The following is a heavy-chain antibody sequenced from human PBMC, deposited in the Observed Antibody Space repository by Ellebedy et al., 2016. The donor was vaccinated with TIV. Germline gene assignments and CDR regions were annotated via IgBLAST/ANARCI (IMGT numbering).Heavy chain of an antibody. D-gene: IGHD2-2*01. CDR2: IYYNGNN. J-gene: IGHJ5*02. V-gene: IGHV4-39*01. CDR3: ARGRRGNQLLTNWFDP. Sequence: SETLSLTXTVSGGSISSSGYYWGWIRQPPGKGPEWIASIYYNGNNHYNPSLKSRVDISVDTSKNQFSLKLSSVTAADTAVYYCARGRRGNQLLTNWFDPWGQGTLVTVSS. CDR1: GGSISSSGYY.